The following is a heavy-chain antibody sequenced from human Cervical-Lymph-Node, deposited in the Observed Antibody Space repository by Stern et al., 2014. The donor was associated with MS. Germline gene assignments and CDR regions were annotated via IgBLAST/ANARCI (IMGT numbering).Heavy chain of an antibody. J-gene: IGHJ4*02. D-gene: IGHD1-1*01. CDR1: GFTVSRDY. CDR2: ITNVGST. CDR3: ARDTSSPERSDW. V-gene: IGHV3-53*01. Sequence: EVQLVESGGGVIQPGGSLRLSCTASGFTVSRDYMPWVRQAPGKGLDWVSLITNVGSTFYTDSVKGRFTISRDDSKNTVYLHMTSLRAEDTAMYYCARDTSSPERSDWWGQGTLVTVSS.